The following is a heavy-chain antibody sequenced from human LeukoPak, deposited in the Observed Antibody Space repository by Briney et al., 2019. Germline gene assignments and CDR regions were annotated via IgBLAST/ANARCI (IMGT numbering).Heavy chain of an antibody. CDR3: ARGPGWSGYLYYFDY. J-gene: IGHJ4*02. CDR2: IYYTGST. D-gene: IGHD3-3*01. Sequence: SETLSLTCTVSGGSISGYYWTWIRQPPGKGLEWIGQIYYTGSTNYNPSLKSRLTMSVDTSKNQFSLRLSSVTPADTAVYYCARGPGWSGYLYYFDYWGQGTLVTVSS. CDR1: GGSISGYY. V-gene: IGHV4-59*01.